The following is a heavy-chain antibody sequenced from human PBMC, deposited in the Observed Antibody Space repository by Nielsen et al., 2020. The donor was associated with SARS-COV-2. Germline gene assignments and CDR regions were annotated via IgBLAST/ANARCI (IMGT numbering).Heavy chain of an antibody. J-gene: IGHJ5*02. CDR1: GGSISTGSHY. Sequence: SETLSLTCIVSGGSISTGSHYWSWIRQPPGKGLEWIGYIFYRGNTNYNPSLKSRVTISVDTSKNQFSLKLSSVTAADTAVYYCARVQGPPNWFDPWGQGTLVTVSS. V-gene: IGHV4-61*01. CDR3: ARVQGPPNWFDP. CDR2: IFYRGNT.